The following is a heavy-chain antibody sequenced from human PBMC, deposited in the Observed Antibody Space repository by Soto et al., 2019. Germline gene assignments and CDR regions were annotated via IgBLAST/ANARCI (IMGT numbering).Heavy chain of an antibody. Sequence: EVQLLESGGGLVQPGGSLRLSCAASGFTFSSYAMSWDRQAPGKGLEWVSGISGSGAGTYYAASVKGRFTISSDNSKNTLYLQMDSLRAGDTALFCCASRRSSGWLLPFDYWGQGTLVTVSS. J-gene: IGHJ4*02. CDR3: ASRRSSGWLLPFDY. V-gene: IGHV3-23*01. D-gene: IGHD6-19*01. CDR2: ISGSGAGT. CDR1: GFTFSSYA.